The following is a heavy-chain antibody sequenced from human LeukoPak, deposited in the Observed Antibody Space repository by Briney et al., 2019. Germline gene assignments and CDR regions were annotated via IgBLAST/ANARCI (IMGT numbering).Heavy chain of an antibody. V-gene: IGHV3-23*01. D-gene: IGHD3-22*01. CDR2: ISGSGGST. J-gene: IGHJ3*02. CDR3: AKDLEFSTINYYDSSGYAFDI. Sequence: GGSLRLSCAASGFTFSSYAMSWVRQAPGKGLEWVSAISGSGGSTYYADSVKGRFTISRDNSKNTLYLQMNSLRAEDTAVYYCAKDLEFSTINYYDSSGYAFDIWGQGTMVTVSS. CDR1: GFTFSSYA.